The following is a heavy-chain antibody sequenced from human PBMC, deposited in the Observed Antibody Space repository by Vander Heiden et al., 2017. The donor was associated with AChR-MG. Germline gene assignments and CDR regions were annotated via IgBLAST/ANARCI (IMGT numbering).Heavy chain of an antibody. CDR1: GAPFSSYA. CDR2: IIPSLGTA. J-gene: IGHJ6*02. D-gene: IGHD3-22*01. V-gene: IGHV1-69*12. Sequence: QVQLVPSGAAVTTPGSSVKVSCKASGAPFSSYAMSGVRQASGQGLEWMGGIIPSLGTANYAQKVQGRVTITEDESTSTAYMELSSLRSEDTAVYYCARDAYYDRSGATYGMDVWGQGTTVTVSS. CDR3: ARDAYYDRSGATYGMDV.